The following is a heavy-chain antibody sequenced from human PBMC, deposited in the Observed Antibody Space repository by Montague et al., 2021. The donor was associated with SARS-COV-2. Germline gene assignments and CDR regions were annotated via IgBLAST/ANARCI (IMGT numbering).Heavy chain of an antibody. D-gene: IGHD3-10*01. V-gene: IGHV4-34*01. Sequence: SETLSLTCAVHGGSLSGYYWSWIRHPPEKGLEWIGEINHSANTKYNPSLKSPVTISIDTSKNQFSLEMTSVTAADTATYYCASGIYPSGSYYNRYYYGLNIWGQGTTVIVSS. CDR1: GGSLSGYY. J-gene: IGHJ6*02. CDR2: INHSANT. CDR3: ASGIYPSGSYYNRYYYGLNI.